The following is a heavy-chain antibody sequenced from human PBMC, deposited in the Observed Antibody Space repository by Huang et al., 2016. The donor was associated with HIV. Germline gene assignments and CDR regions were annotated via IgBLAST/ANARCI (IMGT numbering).Heavy chain of an antibody. V-gene: IGHV1-69*01. CDR1: GGSFRNFA. Sequence: QVQLVQSGAEVKKPGSSVKVSCKASGGSFRNFAIGWVRKAPGKGLEWMWWSIPTLGTANYAQKFQGRVTIIADESTSTAYMELSSLRSEDTAVYYCATVDYYDTSGPQRGYFDNWGQGTLVTVSS. J-gene: IGHJ4*02. CDR2: SIPTLGTA. D-gene: IGHD3-22*01. CDR3: ATVDYYDTSGPQRGYFDN.